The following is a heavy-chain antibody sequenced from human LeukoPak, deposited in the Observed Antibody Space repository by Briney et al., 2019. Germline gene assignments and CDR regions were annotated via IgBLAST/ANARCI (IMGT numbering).Heavy chain of an antibody. J-gene: IGHJ4*02. CDR1: GGTFSSYA. CDR3: AAEFTAPEMALAR. D-gene: IGHD5-18*01. CDR2: IIPIFGTA. V-gene: IGHV1-69*05. Sequence: SVKVSCKASGGTFSSYAISWVRQAPGQGLEWMGRIIPIFGTANYAQKFQGRVTITTDESTSTAYMELSSLRSEDTAVYYCAAEFTAPEMALARWGQGTLVTVSS.